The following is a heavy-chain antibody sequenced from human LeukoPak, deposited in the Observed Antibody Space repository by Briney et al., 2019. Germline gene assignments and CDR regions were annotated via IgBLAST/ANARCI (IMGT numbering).Heavy chain of an antibody. CDR2: LRRDGSDK. Sequence: PGGSLRLSSAASGFTFSNYGMHWIRQAPGKGLEWVAFLRRDGSDKYYADSVKGRFTISRDNSKNTVYLQMNSLRPEDTAVYYCAKDHSQNFDYWGQGTLVTVSS. V-gene: IGHV3-30*02. CDR1: GFTFSNYG. CDR3: AKDHSQNFDY. J-gene: IGHJ4*02. D-gene: IGHD5-18*01.